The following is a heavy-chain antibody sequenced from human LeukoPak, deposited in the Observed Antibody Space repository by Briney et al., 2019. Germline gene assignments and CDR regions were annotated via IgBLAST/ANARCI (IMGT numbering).Heavy chain of an antibody. CDR2: IYSGGST. D-gene: IGHD3-22*01. J-gene: IGHJ3*02. CDR1: GFTVSSNY. Sequence: GGSLRLSCAASGFTVSSNYMSWVRQAPGKGLEWVSVIYSGGSTYYADSVKGRFTISRDNSKNTLYLQMNSLRAEDTAVYYCARDIRGIGYYYDSSGYPMLDAFDIWGQGTMVTVSS. V-gene: IGHV3-66*01. CDR3: ARDIRGIGYYYDSSGYPMLDAFDI.